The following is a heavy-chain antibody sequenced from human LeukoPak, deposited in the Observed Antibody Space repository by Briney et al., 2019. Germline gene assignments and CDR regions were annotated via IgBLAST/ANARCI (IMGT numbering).Heavy chain of an antibody. D-gene: IGHD3-10*01. Sequence: GESLRLSCAASGFTFDDYGMSWVRQAPGKGLEWVSGINWNGGSTGYEDSVKGRFTISRDNAKNSLYLQMNSLRAEDTALYYCARVKLLYGSGIGDAFGIWGQGTMVTVSS. J-gene: IGHJ3*02. CDR3: ARVKLLYGSGIGDAFGI. CDR1: GFTFDDYG. V-gene: IGHV3-20*04. CDR2: INWNGGST.